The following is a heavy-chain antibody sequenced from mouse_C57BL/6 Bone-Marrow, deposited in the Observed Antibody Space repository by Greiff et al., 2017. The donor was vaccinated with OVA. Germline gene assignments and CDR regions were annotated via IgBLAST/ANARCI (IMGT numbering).Heavy chain of an antibody. CDR2: IRNKANGYTT. J-gene: IGHJ3*01. Sequence: EVQGVESGGGLVQPGGSLSLSCAASGFTFTDYYMSWVRQPPGKALEWLGFIRNKANGYTTEYSASVKGRFTISRDNSQSILSLPMNALRAEDSATYYCARLDWLAWFAYWGQGTLVTVSA. CDR1: GFTFTDYY. D-gene: IGHD2-2*01. V-gene: IGHV7-3*01. CDR3: ARLDWLAWFAY.